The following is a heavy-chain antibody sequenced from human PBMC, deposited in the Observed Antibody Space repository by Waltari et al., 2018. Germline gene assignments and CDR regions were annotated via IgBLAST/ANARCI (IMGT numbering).Heavy chain of an antibody. J-gene: IGHJ5*01. D-gene: IGHD1-1*01. Sequence: QVHLVQSGAEVKKPGSSVKVSCKASGDTFGRFAIAWVRQAPGQGFGWMGGLLPIFGTPNYAQECQGRLTITADESANTVYMELGSLRPDDTAVYFCSRRQIGGPLDPWGQGTLVTVSS. V-gene: IGHV1-69*12. CDR1: GDTFGRFA. CDR2: LLPIFGTP. CDR3: SRRQIGGPLDP.